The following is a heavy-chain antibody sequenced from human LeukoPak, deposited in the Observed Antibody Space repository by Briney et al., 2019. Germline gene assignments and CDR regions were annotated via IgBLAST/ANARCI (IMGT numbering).Heavy chain of an antibody. CDR3: ARENDNAFDM. V-gene: IGHV3-53*01. CDR1: GFTVSSNY. J-gene: IGHJ3*02. Sequence: PGGSLRLSCAASGFTVSSNYMNWVRQAPGKGLEWVSVIYSGGSTYYADSVKGRFTISRDNSKNMLYLEMNSLTADDTAVYYCARENDNAFDMWGQGTKVTVSS. CDR2: IYSGGST. D-gene: IGHD3-22*01.